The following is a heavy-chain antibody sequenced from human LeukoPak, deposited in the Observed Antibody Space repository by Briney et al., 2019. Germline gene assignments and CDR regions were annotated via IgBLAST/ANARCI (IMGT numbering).Heavy chain of an antibody. CDR1: GGSISSYY. J-gene: IGHJ4*02. CDR3: ARAPYYYDSSGYYGYSG. Sequence: PSETLSLTCTVSGGSISSYYWSWIRQPPGKGLEWIGYIYYSGSTNYNPSLKSRVTISVDTSKNQFSLKLSSVTAADTAVYYCARAPYYYDSSGYYGYSGWGQGTLVTVSS. CDR2: IYYSGST. D-gene: IGHD3-22*01. V-gene: IGHV4-59*01.